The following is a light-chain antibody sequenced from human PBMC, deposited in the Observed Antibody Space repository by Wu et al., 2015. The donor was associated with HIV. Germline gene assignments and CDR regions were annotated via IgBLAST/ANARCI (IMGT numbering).Light chain of an antibody. V-gene: IGKV1-NL1*01. CDR3: QQYYSTRWT. CDR2: ATS. Sequence: DIQMTQSPSSLSASVGDRVTITCRASQGISKSLAWYQQKPGKAPKLLLYATSRLESGVPSRFSGSGSVTDYTLTISSLQPEDFVSYYCQQYYSTRWTFGQGTKVEIK. J-gene: IGKJ1*01. CDR1: QGISKS.